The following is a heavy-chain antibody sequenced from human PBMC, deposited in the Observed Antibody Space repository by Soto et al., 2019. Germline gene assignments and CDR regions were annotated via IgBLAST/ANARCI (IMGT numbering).Heavy chain of an antibody. Sequence: GGSLILSCAGSGFIFGDDAVSWFRQNPGKGLECVGFIRSEAYGGTADYAESVKGRFTISRDDSESVAYLQMNSLKIDDTGVYYCARIPRNRRGYPFDCWCQGT. CDR3: ARIPRNRRGYPFDC. CDR1: GFIFGDDA. CDR2: IRSEAYGGTA. D-gene: IGHD5-12*01. J-gene: IGHJ4*02. V-gene: IGHV3-49*03.